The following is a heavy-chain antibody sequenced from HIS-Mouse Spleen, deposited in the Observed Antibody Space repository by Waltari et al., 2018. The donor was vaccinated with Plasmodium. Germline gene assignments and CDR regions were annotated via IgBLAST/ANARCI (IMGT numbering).Heavy chain of an antibody. CDR3: ARGNSGYSSSWYLFDY. Sequence: EVQLVETGGGLIQPGGSLSLSCAASGFTVSINDMSWVRRAPGKGLEWVSVIYSGGSTYYADSVKGRFTISRDNSKNTLYLQMNSLRAEDTAVYYCARGNSGYSSSWYLFDYWGQGTLVTVSS. J-gene: IGHJ4*02. CDR2: IYSGGST. D-gene: IGHD6-13*01. CDR1: GFTVSIND. V-gene: IGHV3-53*02.